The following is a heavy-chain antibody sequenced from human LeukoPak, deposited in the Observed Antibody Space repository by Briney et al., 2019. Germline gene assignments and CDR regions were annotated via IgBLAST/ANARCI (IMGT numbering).Heavy chain of an antibody. J-gene: IGHJ6*02. CDR3: ARSPPFYGYYGMDV. D-gene: IGHD2/OR15-2a*01. CDR1: GGSFSGYY. V-gene: IGHV4-34*01. Sequence: SETLSLTCAVYGGSFSGYYWSWIRQPPGKGLEWIGEINHSGSTNYNPSLKSRVTISVDTSKNQFSLKLSSVTAADTAVYYCARSPPFYGYYGMDVWGQGTTVTVSS. CDR2: INHSGST.